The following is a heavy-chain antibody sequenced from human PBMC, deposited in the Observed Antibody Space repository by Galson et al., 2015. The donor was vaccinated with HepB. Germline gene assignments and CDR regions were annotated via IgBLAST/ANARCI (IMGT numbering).Heavy chain of an antibody. V-gene: IGHV3-30*04. J-gene: IGHJ4*02. Sequence: SLRLSCAASGFTFSNYAMHWVRQAPGKGLERVAFTLYDGSNKYYAESVKGRFSISRDNSKNTLYLQMNSLRAEDTAVYYCARGLSIFDSRGYRNDYWGQGTLVTVSS. CDR3: ARGLSIFDSRGYRNDY. D-gene: IGHD3-22*01. CDR1: GFTFSNYA. CDR2: TLYDGSNK.